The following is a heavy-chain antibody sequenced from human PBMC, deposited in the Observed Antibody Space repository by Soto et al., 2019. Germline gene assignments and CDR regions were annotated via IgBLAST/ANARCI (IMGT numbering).Heavy chain of an antibody. V-gene: IGHV4-31*03. J-gene: IGHJ5*02. CDR3: ARGRIVVVPAATPVAGWFDP. CDR2: IYYSGST. CDR1: GGSISSGGYY. D-gene: IGHD2-2*01. Sequence: QVQLQESGPGLVKPSQTLSLTCTVSGGSISSGGYYWSWIRQHPGKGLEWIGYIYYSGSTYYNPSLKSRVTISVDTSKNQFSLKLSSVTAADTAVYYCARGRIVVVPAATPVAGWFDPWGQGTLVTVSS.